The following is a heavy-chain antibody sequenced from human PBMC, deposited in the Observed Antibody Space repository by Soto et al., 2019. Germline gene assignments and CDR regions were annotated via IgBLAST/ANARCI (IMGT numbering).Heavy chain of an antibody. CDR1: GFTFSSYA. V-gene: IGHV3-30-3*01. D-gene: IGHD2-15*01. CDR3: ARASDIVMGYDY. J-gene: IGHJ4*02. CDR2: ISYDGSNK. Sequence: PGGSLRLSCAASGFTFSSYAMHWVRQAPGKGLEWVAVISYDGSNKYYADSVKGRCTISRDNSKNTLYLQMNSLRAEDTAVYYCARASDIVMGYDYWGQGTLVTVSS.